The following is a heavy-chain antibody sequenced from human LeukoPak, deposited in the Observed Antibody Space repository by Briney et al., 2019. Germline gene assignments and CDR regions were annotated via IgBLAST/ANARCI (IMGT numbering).Heavy chain of an antibody. V-gene: IGHV3-74*01. CDR2: INIDGSST. CDR1: GFTFSTYW. D-gene: IGHD3-10*01. Sequence: PGGSLRLSCAASGFTFSTYWMHWVRQAPGKGLVWASRINIDGSSTAYADSVKGRFTISRDNAKNTLHLQMNSLRAEDTAVYYCARETDTSGSLHFDYWGQGTLVTVSS. CDR3: ARETDTSGSLHFDY. J-gene: IGHJ4*02.